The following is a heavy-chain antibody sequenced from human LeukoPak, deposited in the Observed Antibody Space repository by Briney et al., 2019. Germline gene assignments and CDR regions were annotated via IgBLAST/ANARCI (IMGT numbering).Heavy chain of an antibody. J-gene: IGHJ4*02. D-gene: IGHD3-9*01. CDR1: GGSISSSSYY. Sequence: SETLSLTCTVSGGSISSSSYYWGWIRQPPGKGLEWIGSIYYSGGTYYNPSLKSRVTISVDTSKNQFSLKLSSVTAADTAVYYCARALRYFDWLLSGGHFDYWGQGTLVTVSS. V-gene: IGHV4-39*01. CDR3: ARALRYFDWLLSGGHFDY. CDR2: IYYSGGT.